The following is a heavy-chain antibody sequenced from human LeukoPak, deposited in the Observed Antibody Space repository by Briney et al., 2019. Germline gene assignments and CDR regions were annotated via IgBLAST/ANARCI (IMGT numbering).Heavy chain of an antibody. J-gene: IGHJ5*02. CDR1: GGSISSDS. D-gene: IGHD2-2*01. CDR3: ARAGGGYCSSTSCSADWFDP. V-gene: IGHV4-4*07. Sequence: SETLSLTCTVSGGSISSDSWTWIRQPAGKGLEWIGRLYTSGSTNRGSIKHNPSLKSRVAMSVDTSKNQFSLKLSSVTAADTAVYYCARAGGGYCSSTSCSADWFDPWGQGNLVTVSS. CDR2: LYTSGST.